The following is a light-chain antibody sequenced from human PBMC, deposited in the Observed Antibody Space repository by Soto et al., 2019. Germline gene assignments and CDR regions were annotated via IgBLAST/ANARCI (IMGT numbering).Light chain of an antibody. V-gene: IGLV2-8*01. J-gene: IGLJ2*01. CDR3: SSYAGSNIV. CDR1: SSDVGGYNF. Sequence: QSVLTQPPSASGSPGQSVTVSCTGTSSDVGGYNFVSWYQLHPGKAPKLMIYEVNKRPSGVPARFSGSKSGNTASLTVSGLQAEDEADYYCSSYAGSNIVFGGGTQPTVL. CDR2: EVN.